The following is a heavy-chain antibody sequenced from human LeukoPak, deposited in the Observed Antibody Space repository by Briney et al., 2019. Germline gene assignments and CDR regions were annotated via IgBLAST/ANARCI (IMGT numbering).Heavy chain of an antibody. D-gene: IGHD3-22*01. CDR2: IIPILGTT. Sequence: SVKVSCKDSGGTFSSYALSWVRQAPGQGLEWMGRIIPILGTTNYAQKFQGRVTISADKSTTTAYMELRSLRSEDTAVYYCARAPRYYDSSGSYSVPDYWGQGTLVTVSS. CDR3: ARAPRYYDSSGSYSVPDY. CDR1: GGTFSSYA. V-gene: IGHV1-69*04. J-gene: IGHJ4*02.